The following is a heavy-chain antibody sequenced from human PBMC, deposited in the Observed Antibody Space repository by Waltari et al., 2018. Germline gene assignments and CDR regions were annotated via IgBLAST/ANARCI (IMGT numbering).Heavy chain of an antibody. V-gene: IGHV3-48*03. CDR1: GFTFSNYE. CDR2: ISSRIKTI. CDR3: ATRYGSSSMDY. D-gene: IGHD6-6*01. J-gene: IGHJ4*02. Sequence: EVQLVESGGGVVQTGGSLRLSCAASGFTFSNYEMNWVRQAPGKGLEWIASISSRIKTIYYADSVKGRFTISRDNAKNSLHLQMNSLRAEDTAVYYCATRYGSSSMDYWGQGTLVTVSS.